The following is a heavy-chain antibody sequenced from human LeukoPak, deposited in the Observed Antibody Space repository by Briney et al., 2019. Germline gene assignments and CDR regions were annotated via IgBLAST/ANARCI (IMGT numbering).Heavy chain of an antibody. J-gene: IGHJ3*02. CDR1: GFTFSSYW. V-gene: IGHV3-7*01. CDR2: IKQDGSEK. Sequence: PGGSLRLSCAASGFTFSSYWMSWVRQAPGKGLEWVANIKQDGSEKYYVDSVKGRFTISRDNAKNSLYLQMNSLRAEDTAVYYCARAPGVEATGAFDIWGQGTMVTVSS. CDR3: ARAPGVEATGAFDI. D-gene: IGHD1-26*01.